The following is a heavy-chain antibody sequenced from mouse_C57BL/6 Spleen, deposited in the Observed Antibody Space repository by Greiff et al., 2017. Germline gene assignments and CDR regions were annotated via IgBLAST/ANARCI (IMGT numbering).Heavy chain of an antibody. Sequence: VQLQQSGTVLARPGASVKMSCKTSGYTFTSYWMHWVKQRPGQGLEWIGAIYPGNSDTSYNQKFKGKAKLTAVTSASTAYMELSSLTNEDSAVYYCTREKGYDGGDFDYWGQGTTLTVSS. CDR3: TREKGYDGGDFDY. D-gene: IGHD2-2*01. CDR1: GYTFTSYW. J-gene: IGHJ2*01. CDR2: IYPGNSDT. V-gene: IGHV1-5*01.